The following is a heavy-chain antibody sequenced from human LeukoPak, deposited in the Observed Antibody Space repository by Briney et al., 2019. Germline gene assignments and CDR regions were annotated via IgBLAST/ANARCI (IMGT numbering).Heavy chain of an antibody. CDR2: INHSGST. CDR1: GGSFSGYY. D-gene: IGHD1-26*01. J-gene: IGHJ4*02. CDR3: ARLKSGSQTAGDY. Sequence: PSETLSLTCAVYGGSFSGYYWSWIRQPPGKGLEWIGEINHSGSTNYNPSLKSRVTISVDTSKNQFSLKLSSVTAADTAVYYCARLKSGSQTAGDYWGQGTLVTVSS. V-gene: IGHV4-34*01.